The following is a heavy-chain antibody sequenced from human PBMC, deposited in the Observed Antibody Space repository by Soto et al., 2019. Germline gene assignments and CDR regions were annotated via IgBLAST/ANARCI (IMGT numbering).Heavy chain of an antibody. D-gene: IGHD1-26*01. V-gene: IGHV3-30-3*01. Sequence: WWSLRLSCAASGVSFSSYAMHGARQATGKGLEWVAVISYDGSNKYYADSVKGRFTISRDNSKNTLYLQMNSLRAEDTAVYYCARESHRGYSGSYYPSFDYWGQGTLVTVSS. CDR1: GVSFSSYA. CDR2: ISYDGSNK. CDR3: ARESHRGYSGSYYPSFDY. J-gene: IGHJ4*02.